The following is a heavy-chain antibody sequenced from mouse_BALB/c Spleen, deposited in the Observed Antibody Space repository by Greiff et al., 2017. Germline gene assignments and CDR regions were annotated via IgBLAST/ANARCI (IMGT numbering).Heavy chain of an antibody. J-gene: IGHJ2*01. CDR1: GYTFTSYW. D-gene: IGHD2-1*01. V-gene: IGHV1-69*02. CDR3: TSYGNSYFAY. Sequence: QVQLQQPGAELVRPGASVKLSCKASGYTFTSYWINWVKQRPGQGLEWIGNIYPSDSYTNYNQKFKDKATLAVDKSSSTAYMQLSSPTSEDSAVYYCTSYGNSYFAYWGQGTTLTVSS. CDR2: IYPSDSYT.